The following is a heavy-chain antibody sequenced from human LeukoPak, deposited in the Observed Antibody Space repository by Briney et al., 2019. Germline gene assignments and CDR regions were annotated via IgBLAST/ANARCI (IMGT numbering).Heavy chain of an antibody. J-gene: IGHJ4*02. Sequence: GGALKISCKGSGCRFTRYWIGGGRQMPGKGLEGRGMNYPGDSDTRYRPSFQGQVTISADKSISTAYLQWSSLKASDTAMYYCARLGRGRFGELFHFDYWGQGTLVTVSS. CDR3: ARLGRGRFGELFHFDY. V-gene: IGHV5-51*01. CDR2: NYPGDSDT. CDR1: GCRFTRYW. D-gene: IGHD3-10*01.